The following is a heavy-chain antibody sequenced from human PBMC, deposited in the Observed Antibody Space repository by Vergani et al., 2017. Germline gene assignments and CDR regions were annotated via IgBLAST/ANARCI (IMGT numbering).Heavy chain of an antibody. Sequence: QVQLVESGGGVVQPGRSLRLSCAAFGFTFNQYGMHWVRQAPGKGLEWVAVTWYDGNNKQYADSVKGRFTISSDNSKSTMYLQMNSLRDEDTGVYYCARDLRLLYNRFDPWGQGTLVTVSS. CDR1: GFTFNQYG. CDR3: ARDLRLLYNRFDP. J-gene: IGHJ5*02. D-gene: IGHD1-14*01. CDR2: TWYDGNNK. V-gene: IGHV3-33*01.